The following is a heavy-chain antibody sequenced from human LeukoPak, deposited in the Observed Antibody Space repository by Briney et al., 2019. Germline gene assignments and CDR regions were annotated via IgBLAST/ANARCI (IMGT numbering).Heavy chain of an antibody. V-gene: IGHV3-48*04. D-gene: IGHD6-6*01. CDR2: ISSSGSTI. CDR1: GFTFSSYG. CDR3: ARVDSSLASY. Sequence: PGGSLRLSCAASGFTFSSYGMHWVRQAPGKGLEWVSYISSSGSTICYADSVKGRFTISRDNAKNSLYLQMNSLRAEDTAVYYCARVDSSLASYWGQGTLVTVSS. J-gene: IGHJ4*02.